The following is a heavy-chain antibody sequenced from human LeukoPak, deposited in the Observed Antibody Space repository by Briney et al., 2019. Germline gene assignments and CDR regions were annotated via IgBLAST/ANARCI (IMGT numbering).Heavy chain of an antibody. CDR3: ARGRITMVRGVIIPFFDY. V-gene: IGHV4-34*01. CDR2: SNHSGST. CDR1: GGSFSGYY. D-gene: IGHD3-10*01. Sequence: SETLSLTCAVYGGSFSGYYWSWIRHPPGKGLEWIGESNHSGSTNYNPSLKTRVTISVDTSKNHFSLKLSSVTAADTAVYYCARGRITMVRGVIIPFFDYWGQGTLVTVSS. J-gene: IGHJ4*02.